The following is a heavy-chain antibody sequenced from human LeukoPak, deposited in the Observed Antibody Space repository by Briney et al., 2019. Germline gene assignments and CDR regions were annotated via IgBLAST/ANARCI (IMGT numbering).Heavy chain of an antibody. CDR3: ARGGYDYVWGSYRYNY. D-gene: IGHD3-16*02. CDR1: GGSISSGSYY. J-gene: IGHJ4*02. CDR2: INHSGST. V-gene: IGHV4-39*07. Sequence: SETLSLTCTVSGGSISSGSYYWSWIRQPPGKGLEWIGEINHSGSTNYNPSLKSRVTISVDTSKNQFSLKLSSVTAADTAVYYCARGGYDYVWGSYRYNYWGQGTLVTVSS.